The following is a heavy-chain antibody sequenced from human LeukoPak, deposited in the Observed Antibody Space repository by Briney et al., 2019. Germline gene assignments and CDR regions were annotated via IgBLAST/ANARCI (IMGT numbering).Heavy chain of an antibody. CDR1: GGSISSSSYY. CDR3: AKHYMGSSYNRGLDY. V-gene: IGHV4-39*01. CDR2: IYYSGYT. D-gene: IGHD3-10*01. Sequence: SETLSLTCSVSGGSISSSSYYWGWIRQPPGKGLEWIGSIYYSGYTYYNPSLESRVTISVDTSKNQFSLKLSSVTAADTAIYYCAKHYMGSSYNRGLDYWGQGTLVTVSS. J-gene: IGHJ4*02.